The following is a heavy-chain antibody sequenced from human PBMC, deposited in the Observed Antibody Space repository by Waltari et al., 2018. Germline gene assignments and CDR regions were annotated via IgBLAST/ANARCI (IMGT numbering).Heavy chain of an antibody. CDR1: GGSFSGYY. CDR3: ARAGLSHDFDY. CDR2: INHSGST. J-gene: IGHJ4*02. V-gene: IGHV4-34*01. Sequence: QVQLQQWGAGLLKPSETLSLTCAVYGGSFSGYYWSWIRQPTGKGLEWIGEINHSGSTNYNPSLKSRVTISVDTSKNQFSLKLSSVTAADTAVYYCARAGLSHDFDYWGQGTLVTVSS.